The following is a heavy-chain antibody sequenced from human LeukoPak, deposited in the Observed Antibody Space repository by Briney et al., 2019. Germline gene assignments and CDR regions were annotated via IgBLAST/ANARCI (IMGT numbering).Heavy chain of an antibody. Sequence: GGSLRLSCAASGFTFSSYAMSWVRQAPGKGLEWVSAISGSGGSTYYADSVKGRFTISRDNSKNTLYLQMNSLRAEGSAVYYRATRSISLEWFFDQTGHFYYWGQGTLVTVSS. CDR3: ATRSISLEWFFDQTGHFYY. V-gene: IGHV3-23*01. CDR1: GFTFSSYA. D-gene: IGHD3-3*01. J-gene: IGHJ4*02. CDR2: ISGSGGST.